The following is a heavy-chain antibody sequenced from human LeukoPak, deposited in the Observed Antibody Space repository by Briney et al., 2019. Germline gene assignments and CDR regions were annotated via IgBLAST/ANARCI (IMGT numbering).Heavy chain of an antibody. CDR1: GFTFTTYG. V-gene: IGHV4-38-2*01. CDR2: AYHSGST. Sequence: GSLRLSCAASGFTFTTYGMHWVRQSPGKGLEWIGSAYHSGSTYYNPSLKSRVTISVDTSKNQFSLKLTSVTAADTAVYYCARNLVGAPRYFDFWGQGTLVTVSS. D-gene: IGHD1-26*01. CDR3: ARNLVGAPRYFDF. J-gene: IGHJ4*02.